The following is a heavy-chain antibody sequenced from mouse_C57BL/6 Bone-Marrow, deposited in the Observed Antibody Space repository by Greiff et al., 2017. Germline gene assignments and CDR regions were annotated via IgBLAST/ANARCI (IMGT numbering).Heavy chain of an antibody. Sequence: QVQLQQSGAELVRPGTSVKMSCKASGYTFTNYWIGWAKQRPGHGLEWIGDIYPGGGYTNYNEKFKGKATLTADKSSSTAYMQFSSLTSEDSAIYYCARWGYGSSYEVYFDYWGQGTTRTVSS. CDR1: GYTFTNYW. V-gene: IGHV1-63*01. D-gene: IGHD1-1*01. CDR2: IYPGGGYT. J-gene: IGHJ2*01. CDR3: ARWGYGSSYEVYFDY.